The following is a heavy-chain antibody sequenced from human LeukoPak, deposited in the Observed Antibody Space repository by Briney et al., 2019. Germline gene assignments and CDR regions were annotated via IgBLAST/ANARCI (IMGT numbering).Heavy chain of an antibody. CDR2: ISGSAHKI. CDR3: AGRPTGYSSGYIH. CDR1: GIAFSNYA. V-gene: IGHV3-23*01. Sequence: GGSLRLSCVASGIAFSNYAVSWARQAPEKGLDWVSVISGSAHKIRYADSVKGRFTISRDNSENIVYLQMNNLRVEDTAVYYCAGRPTGYSSGYIHWGQGTLVTVSS. J-gene: IGHJ4*02. D-gene: IGHD5-18*01.